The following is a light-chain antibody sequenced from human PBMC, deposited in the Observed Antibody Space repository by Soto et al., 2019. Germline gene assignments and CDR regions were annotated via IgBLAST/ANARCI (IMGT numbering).Light chain of an antibody. CDR3: QQYYSYWT. CDR2: DAS. CDR1: QTISNW. Sequence: DMHMTQSHSTLSASVGDRVTITCRASQTISNWLAWYQQKPGKAPKPLIYDASSLEGGVPSRFSGSGSGTEFTLTLSSLQPDDFATYYCQQYYSYWTFGQGTKVDIK. J-gene: IGKJ1*01. V-gene: IGKV1-5*01.